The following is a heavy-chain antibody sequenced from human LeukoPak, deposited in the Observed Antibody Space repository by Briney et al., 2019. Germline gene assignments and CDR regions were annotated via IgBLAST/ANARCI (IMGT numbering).Heavy chain of an antibody. D-gene: IGHD1-1*01. CDR1: GFSFRDYA. V-gene: IGHV3-49*04. Sequence: GGSLRLSCTTSGFSFRDYAFSWVRQAPGKGLEWVGFIRSRAYAATTEYAASVKGRFTISRDDSRSIAYLQMSSLKIEDTAVYYCTTDLIWNDGWFDPWGQGTLVTVSS. CDR2: IRSRAYAATT. J-gene: IGHJ5*02. CDR3: TTDLIWNDGWFDP.